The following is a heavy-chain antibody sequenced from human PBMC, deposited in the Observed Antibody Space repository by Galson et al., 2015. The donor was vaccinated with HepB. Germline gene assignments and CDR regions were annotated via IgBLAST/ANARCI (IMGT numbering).Heavy chain of an antibody. CDR1: GDSVSSNSAA. CDR3: ARDGSGPWRQTFDY. Sequence: CAISGDSVSSNSAAWNWIRQSPSRGLKWLGRTYYRSKWYNDYAVSVKSRITINPDTSKNQFSLQLNSVTPEDTAVYYCARDGSGPWRQTFDYWGQGTLVTVSS. J-gene: IGHJ4*02. V-gene: IGHV6-1*01. D-gene: IGHD6-19*01. CDR2: TYYRSKWYN.